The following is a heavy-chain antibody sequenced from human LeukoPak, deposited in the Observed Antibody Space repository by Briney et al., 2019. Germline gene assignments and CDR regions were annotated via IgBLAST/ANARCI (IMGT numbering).Heavy chain of an antibody. J-gene: IGHJ4*02. CDR1: GFTFSSYS. Sequence: GSLRLSCAASGFTFSSYSMNWVRQAPGKGLEWVSSISSSSSYIYYADSVKGRFTISRDNAKNSLYLQMHSLRAEDTAVYYCARRYNWNDADFDYWGQGTLVTVSS. V-gene: IGHV3-21*01. D-gene: IGHD1-20*01. CDR2: ISSSSSYI. CDR3: ARRYNWNDADFDY.